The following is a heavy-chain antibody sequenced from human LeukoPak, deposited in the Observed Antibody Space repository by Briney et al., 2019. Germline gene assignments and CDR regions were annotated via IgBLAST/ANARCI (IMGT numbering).Heavy chain of an antibody. CDR2: INHSGST. J-gene: IGHJ6*02. CDR1: GGSFSGYY. Sequence: PSETLSLTCAVYGGSFSGYYWSWIRQPPGKGLEWIGEINHSGSTNYNPSLKSRVTISVDTSKNQFSLKLSFVTAADTAVYYCAILAPTVKGYYYYGMDVWGQGTTVTVSS. V-gene: IGHV4-34*01. CDR3: AILAPTVKGYYYYGMDV. D-gene: IGHD4-11*01.